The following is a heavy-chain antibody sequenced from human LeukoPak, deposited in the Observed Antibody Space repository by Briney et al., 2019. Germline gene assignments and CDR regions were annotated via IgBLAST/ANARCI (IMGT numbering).Heavy chain of an antibody. D-gene: IGHD6-19*01. CDR2: IYYSGST. CDR1: GGSISSYY. J-gene: IGHJ3*02. Sequence: PSETLSLTCTVSGGSISSYYWSWIRQPPGKGLEWIGYIYYSGSTNYNPSLKSRVTISVDTSKNQFSLRLSSETAADTAVYYCARRKQWLDAFDIWGQGTMVTVSS. CDR3: ARRKQWLDAFDI. V-gene: IGHV4-59*08.